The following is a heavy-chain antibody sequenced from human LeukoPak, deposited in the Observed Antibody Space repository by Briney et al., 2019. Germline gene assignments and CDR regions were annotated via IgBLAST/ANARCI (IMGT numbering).Heavy chain of an antibody. J-gene: IGHJ5*02. Sequence: SETLSLTCTVSGGSISRGGYYWSWIRQHPGKGLEWIGYIYYSGSTNYNPSLKSLVTISVDTSKNQSSLKLSSVTAADTAVYYCARQLLWFGELSWFDPWGQGTLVTVSS. V-gene: IGHV4-31*01. CDR2: IYYSGST. D-gene: IGHD3-10*01. CDR3: ARQLLWFGELSWFDP. CDR1: GGSISRGGYY.